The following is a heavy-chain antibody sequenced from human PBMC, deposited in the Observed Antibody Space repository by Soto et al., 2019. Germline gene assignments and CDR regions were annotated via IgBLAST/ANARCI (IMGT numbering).Heavy chain of an antibody. Sequence: SQTLSLTCAISGDSVSSNSAAWNWIRQSPSRGLEWLGRTYYRSKWYNDYAVSVKSRITINPDTSKNQFSLQLNSVTPEDTAVYYCARKFSSSWSYYYYGMDVWGQGTTVTVSS. J-gene: IGHJ6*02. V-gene: IGHV6-1*01. CDR2: TYYRSKWYN. D-gene: IGHD6-13*01. CDR1: GDSVSSNSAA. CDR3: ARKFSSSWSYYYYGMDV.